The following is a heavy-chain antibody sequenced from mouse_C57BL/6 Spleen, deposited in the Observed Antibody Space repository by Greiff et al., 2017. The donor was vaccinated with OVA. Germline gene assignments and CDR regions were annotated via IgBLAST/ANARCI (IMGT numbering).Heavy chain of an antibody. Sequence: VKLLESGAELARPGASVKLSCKASGYTFTSYGISWVKQRTGQGLEWIGEIYPRSGTTYYNEKLKGQATLTADKSSSTAYMELLSLTSEDSAVYFCARGSDDWGQGTTLTVSS. CDR3: ARGSDD. V-gene: IGHV1-81*01. CDR1: GYTFTSYG. CDR2: IYPRSGTT. J-gene: IGHJ2*01.